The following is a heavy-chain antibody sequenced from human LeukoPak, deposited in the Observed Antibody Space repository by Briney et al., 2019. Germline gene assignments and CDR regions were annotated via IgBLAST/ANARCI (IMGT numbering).Heavy chain of an antibody. Sequence: GGSLRLSCAASGFTFSSYWMSWVRRAPGKGLEWVANIKQDGSEKYYVDSVKGRFTISRDNAKNSLYLQMNSLRAEDTAVYYCARGGYSGYDVLGFYFDYWGQGTLVTVSS. CDR2: IKQDGSEK. D-gene: IGHD5-12*01. J-gene: IGHJ4*02. V-gene: IGHV3-7*01. CDR1: GFTFSSYW. CDR3: ARGGYSGYDVLGFYFDY.